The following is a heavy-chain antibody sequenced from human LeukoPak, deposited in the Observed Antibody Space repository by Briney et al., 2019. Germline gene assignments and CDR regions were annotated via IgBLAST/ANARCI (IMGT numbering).Heavy chain of an antibody. CDR2: INPNSGGT. CDR3: ARETTVTTLNYLRFDY. Sequence: ASEKVSCKASGYTFTGYYMHWVRQAPGQGLEWMGRINPNSGGTNYAQKFQGRVTMTRDTSISTAYMELSRLRSDDTAVYYCARETTVTTLNYLRFDYWGQGTLVTVSS. CDR1: GYTFTGYY. D-gene: IGHD4-17*01. J-gene: IGHJ4*02. V-gene: IGHV1-2*06.